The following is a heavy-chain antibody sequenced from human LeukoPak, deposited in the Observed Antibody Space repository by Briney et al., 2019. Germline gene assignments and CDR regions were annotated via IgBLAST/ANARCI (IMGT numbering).Heavy chain of an antibody. Sequence: GESLKISCYTFGYTFGTYWIGWVRQMPGKGLEWMGIIYPGDSDTRYSPSFQGQVTISADKSIGIAYLEWSSLKASDSAIYYCARVGDCSGGGCRSAYHYAMDVRGQGTTVTVSS. D-gene: IGHD2-15*01. CDR1: GYTFGTYW. CDR2: IYPGDSDT. CDR3: ARVGDCSGGGCRSAYHYAMDV. V-gene: IGHV5-51*01. J-gene: IGHJ6*02.